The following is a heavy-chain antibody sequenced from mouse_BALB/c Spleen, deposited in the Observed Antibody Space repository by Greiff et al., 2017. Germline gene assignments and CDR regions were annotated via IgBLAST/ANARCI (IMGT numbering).Heavy chain of an antibody. CDR1: GYTFTSYV. Sequence: VQLQQSGPELVKPGASVKMSCKASGYTFTSYVMHWVKQKPGQGLEWIGVIDPSDSYTSYNQKFKGKATLTVDTSSSTAYMQLSSLTSEDSAVYYCTRSLYYGSSFDYWGQGTTLTVSS. V-gene: IGHV1S127*01. D-gene: IGHD1-1*01. J-gene: IGHJ2*01. CDR3: TRSLYYGSSFDY. CDR2: IDPSDSYT.